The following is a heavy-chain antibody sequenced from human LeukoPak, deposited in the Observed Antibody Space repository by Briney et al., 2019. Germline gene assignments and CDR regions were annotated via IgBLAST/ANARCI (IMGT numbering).Heavy chain of an antibody. V-gene: IGHV1-58*02. Sequence: GASVKVSCKASGFTFRTSAIQWMRQARGQRPEWIGWIVVGTGNTTYAQRFQDRVTITRDMSTNTAYMELSALRSEDTAVYFCAPWANSYYRDVWGEGTTVTV. D-gene: IGHD7-27*01. CDR3: APWANSYYRDV. CDR2: IVVGTGNT. CDR1: GFTFRTSA. J-gene: IGHJ6*03.